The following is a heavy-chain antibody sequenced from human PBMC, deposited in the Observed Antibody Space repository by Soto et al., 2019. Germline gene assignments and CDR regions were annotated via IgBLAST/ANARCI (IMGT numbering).Heavy chain of an antibody. CDR1: GFIFSTYG. CDR2: ISNDGTKK. Sequence: QVQLVESGGGVVQPGRSLRLSCSASGFIFSTYGMHWVRQGPGKGLDWVATISNDGTKKESADSVKGRFTISRDNSKNTLYLQMNSLRPEDTAVYYCAKSPPWVVGFDSWGQGTLVSVSS. J-gene: IGHJ4*02. V-gene: IGHV3-30*18. D-gene: IGHD2-15*01. CDR3: AKSPPWVVGFDS.